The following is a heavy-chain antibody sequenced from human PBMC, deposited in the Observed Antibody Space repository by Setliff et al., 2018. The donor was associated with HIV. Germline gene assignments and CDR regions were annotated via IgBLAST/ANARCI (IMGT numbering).Heavy chain of an antibody. Sequence: ASVKVSCKASGYTFTRYYMHWVRQAPGQGLAWMGVINPSGGSTTYAQKFQGRVSMTRDTSTRTVYMELSSLRAEDTAVYYCAKSRTDSSGYYYSSHWGQGTLVTVSS. CDR2: INPSGGST. J-gene: IGHJ4*02. CDR3: AKSRTDSSGYYYSSH. CDR1: GYTFTRYY. D-gene: IGHD3-22*01. V-gene: IGHV1-46*01.